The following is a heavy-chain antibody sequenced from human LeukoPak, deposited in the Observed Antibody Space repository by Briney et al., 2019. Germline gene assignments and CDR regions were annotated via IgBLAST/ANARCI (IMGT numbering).Heavy chain of an antibody. CDR3: VRHGLGTSWFGFDY. V-gene: IGHV5-51*01. CDR1: GYSFTTYW. Sequence: GESLKISCKASGYSFTTYWISWVRQMPGKGLEWMGIIYPADSDPRYSPSFQGQVTISADKSISTAYLQWSSLKASDSAMYYCVRHGLGTSWFGFDYWGQGTLVTVSS. D-gene: IGHD6-13*01. J-gene: IGHJ4*02. CDR2: IYPADSDP.